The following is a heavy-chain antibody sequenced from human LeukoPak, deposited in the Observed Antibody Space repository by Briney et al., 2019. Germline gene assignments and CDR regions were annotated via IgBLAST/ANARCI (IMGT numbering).Heavy chain of an antibody. J-gene: IGHJ4*02. D-gene: IGHD3-3*01. Sequence: ASVKVSCKASGYTFTGYYMHWVRQAPGQGLEWMGWINPNSGGTNYARKFQGRVTMTRDTSISTAYMELSRLRSDDTAVYYCAGARSGRPVGYWGQGTLVTVSS. V-gene: IGHV1-2*02. CDR2: INPNSGGT. CDR3: AGARSGRPVGY. CDR1: GYTFTGYY.